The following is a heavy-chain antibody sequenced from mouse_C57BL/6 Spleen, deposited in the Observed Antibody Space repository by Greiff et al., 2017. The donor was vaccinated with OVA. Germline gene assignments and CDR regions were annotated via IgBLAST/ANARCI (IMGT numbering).Heavy chain of an antibody. D-gene: IGHD3-2*02. CDR2: IDPSDSYT. J-gene: IGHJ3*01. Sequence: QVHVKQPGAELVMPGASVKLSCKASGYTFTSYWMHWVKQRPGQGLEWIGEIDPSDSYTNYNQKFKGKSTLTVDKSSSTAYMQLSSLTSEDSAVYYCARGQLRSFAYWGQGTLVTVSA. CDR1: GYTFTSYW. CDR3: ARGQLRSFAY. V-gene: IGHV1-69*01.